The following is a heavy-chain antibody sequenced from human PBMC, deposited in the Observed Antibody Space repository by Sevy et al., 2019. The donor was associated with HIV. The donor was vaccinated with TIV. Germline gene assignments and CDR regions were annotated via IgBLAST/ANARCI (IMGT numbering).Heavy chain of an antibody. CDR3: ARLVSCGGDCYYLDS. V-gene: IGHV3-30*01. CDR2: ISHDERYK. Sequence: GGSLRLSCAASGCSFSDYDMHWVRQAPGKGLDWVAVISHDERYKNYAESVKVRFTISRDNFKKTLFLQMDSLRPEDTAVYFCARLVSCGGDCYYLDSWGQGALVTVSS. J-gene: IGHJ4*02. D-gene: IGHD2-21*02. CDR1: GCSFSDYD.